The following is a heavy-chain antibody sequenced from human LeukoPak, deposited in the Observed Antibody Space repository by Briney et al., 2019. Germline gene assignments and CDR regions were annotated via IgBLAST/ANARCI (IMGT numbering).Heavy chain of an antibody. D-gene: IGHD3-22*01. CDR2: IIPVVGT. V-gene: IGHV1-69*02. J-gene: IGHJ4*02. CDR3: ANDDTSGYYQA. Sequence: SVKVSCKASGGIFTIHTITWVRQAPGQGLEWMGRIIPVVGTHYAQKFQGRVTNTADKSTSTAYMELSSLRSDDTAVYYCANDDTSGYYQAWGQGTLVTVSS. CDR1: GGIFTIHT.